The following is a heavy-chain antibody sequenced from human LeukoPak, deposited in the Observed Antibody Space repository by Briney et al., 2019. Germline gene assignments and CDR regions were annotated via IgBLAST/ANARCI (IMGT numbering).Heavy chain of an antibody. CDR3: ARDVSPPYCGGDCYSGMDY. D-gene: IGHD2-21*02. V-gene: IGHV3-30*04. Sequence: GGSLRLSCAVSGFTFSSYAMHWVRQAPGKGLEWVSVISYDGSNKYYADSVKGRSTISRDNSKNTLYLQMNSLRAEDTAVYYCARDVSPPYCGGDCYSGMDYWGQGTLVTVSS. CDR1: GFTFSSYA. CDR2: ISYDGSNK. J-gene: IGHJ4*02.